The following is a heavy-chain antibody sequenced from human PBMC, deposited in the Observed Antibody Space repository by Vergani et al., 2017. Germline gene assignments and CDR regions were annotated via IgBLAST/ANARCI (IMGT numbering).Heavy chain of an antibody. CDR3: AREYSSTSGRAFDF. CDR2: ISSSSSYI. D-gene: IGHD2-2*01. J-gene: IGHJ3*01. Sequence: EVQLLESGGGLVKRGGSLRLSCAASGFTFSSYSMNWVRQAPGKGLEWVSSISSSSSYIHYSDSLKGRFTISRDNAKSSLYLQMDSLRAEDTAVYYCAREYSSTSGRAFDFWGQGTKVTVSS. V-gene: IGHV3-21*01. CDR1: GFTFSSYS.